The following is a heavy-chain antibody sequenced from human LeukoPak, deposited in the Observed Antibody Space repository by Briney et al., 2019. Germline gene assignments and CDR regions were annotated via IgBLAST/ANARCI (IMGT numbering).Heavy chain of an antibody. Sequence: PGGSLRLSCAASGFTFSDYAINWVRQAPGKGLEWVSSISRGGVITYYADSVKGGFTISRDNSNNTLYLHMNSLRAEDTAVYYCVSRAGSPWGPFDDWGQGTLVTVSS. J-gene: IGHJ4*02. D-gene: IGHD7-27*01. CDR2: ISRGGVIT. CDR1: GFTFSDYA. V-gene: IGHV3-23*01. CDR3: VSRAGSPWGPFDD.